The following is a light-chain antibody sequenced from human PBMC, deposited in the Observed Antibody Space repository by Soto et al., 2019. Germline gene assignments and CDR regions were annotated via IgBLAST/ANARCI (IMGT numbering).Light chain of an antibody. CDR1: QSVSSSY. V-gene: IGKV3-20*01. CDR3: QQYGSSPPIT. Sequence: EIVLTQSPGILYLSPGERATLSCRASQSVSSSYLAWYQQKPGQAPRLLIYGASSRATGIPDRFSGSGSGTDLPITISRREPEDFVVYYCQQYGSSPPITFGQGTRLEIK. CDR2: GAS. J-gene: IGKJ5*01.